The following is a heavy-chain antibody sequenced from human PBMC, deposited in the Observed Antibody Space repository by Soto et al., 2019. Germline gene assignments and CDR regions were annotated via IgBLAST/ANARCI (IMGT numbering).Heavy chain of an antibody. D-gene: IGHD2-2*01. CDR1: GYTFTSYD. CDR2: MNPNSGNT. V-gene: IGHV1-8*01. Sequence: ASVKVSCKASGYTFTSYDINWVRQATGQGLEWMGWMNPNSGNTGYAQKFQGRVTMTRNTSISTAYMELSSLRSEDTAVYYCARGLRMSKWEYCSSTSCYLFWFDPWGQGTLVTVSS. CDR3: ARGLRMSKWEYCSSTSCYLFWFDP. J-gene: IGHJ5*02.